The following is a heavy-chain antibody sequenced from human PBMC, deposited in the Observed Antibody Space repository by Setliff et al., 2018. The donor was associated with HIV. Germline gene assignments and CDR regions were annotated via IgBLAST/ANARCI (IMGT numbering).Heavy chain of an antibody. CDR3: ERHNLTATTVNKGNNNKTDL. J-gene: IGHJ2*01. V-gene: IGHV4-59*08. D-gene: IGHD4-17*01. CDR1: GDPISTYY. CDR2: VYYSGST. Sequence: SETLSLTCTVSGDPISTYYWSWVRKPPGKGLEWIGYVYYSGSTSYSPSLRGRVTMSVDPSKTQFSLKLNSVTAADTAVDYFERHNLTATTVNKGNNNKTDL.